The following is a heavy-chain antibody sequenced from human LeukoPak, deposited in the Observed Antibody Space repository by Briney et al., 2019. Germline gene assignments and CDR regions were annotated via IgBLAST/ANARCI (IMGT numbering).Heavy chain of an antibody. Sequence: ASVKVSCKASVGTFSTYAITWVRQAPGQGLEWMGGIIPIFGTANYAQKFQGRVTITADKSTSTAYMELSSLRSEDTAVYYCARERDVIAARRGDYYMDVWGKGTTVTVSS. J-gene: IGHJ6*03. CDR2: IIPIFGTA. CDR3: ARERDVIAARRGDYYMDV. CDR1: VGTFSTYA. D-gene: IGHD6-13*01. V-gene: IGHV1-69*06.